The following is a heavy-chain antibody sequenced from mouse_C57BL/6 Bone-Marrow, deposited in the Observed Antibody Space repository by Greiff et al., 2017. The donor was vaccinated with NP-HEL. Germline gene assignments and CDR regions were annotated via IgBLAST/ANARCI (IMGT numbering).Heavy chain of an antibody. J-gene: IGHJ4*01. CDR3: GRSKEGSWLLRAMDY. D-gene: IGHD2-3*01. CDR2: IDPANGNT. V-gene: IGHV14-3*01. CDR1: GFTIKNTY. Sequence: VQLKESVAELVRPGASVKLSCTASGFTIKNTYMHWVKQRPEQGLEWIGRIDPANGNTNYAPKFQGKGTITADTSSNTAHLLLSSLTSEDAGLYYCGRSKEGSWLLRAMDYWGQGTSVTGSS.